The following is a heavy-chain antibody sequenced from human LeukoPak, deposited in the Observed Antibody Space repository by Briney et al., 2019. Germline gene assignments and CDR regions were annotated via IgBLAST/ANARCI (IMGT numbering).Heavy chain of an antibody. CDR3: ARWKDSGYEGDFDY. CDR2: ISSSSSYI. Sequence: AGGSLRLSCAASGFTFSSYSMNWVRQAPGKGLEWVSSISSSSSYIYYADSVKGRFTISRDNAKNSLYLQMNSLRAEDTAVYYCARWKDSGYEGDFDYWGQGTLVTVSS. D-gene: IGHD5-12*01. J-gene: IGHJ4*02. CDR1: GFTFSSYS. V-gene: IGHV3-21*01.